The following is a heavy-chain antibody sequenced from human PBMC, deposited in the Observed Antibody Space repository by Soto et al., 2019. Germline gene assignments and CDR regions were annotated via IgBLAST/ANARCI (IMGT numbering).Heavy chain of an antibody. J-gene: IGHJ6*02. Sequence: EVQLLESGGGLVQPGGSLRLSCAASGFTFSSYAMSWVRQAPGKGLEWVSAISGSGGSTYYADSVKGRFTISRDNSKNTLYLQMNRLRAEDTALYYCAKGRDPVVRYSSYGGMDVWGQGTTVTVSS. CDR2: ISGSGGST. D-gene: IGHD5-18*01. CDR3: AKGRDPVVRYSSYGGMDV. CDR1: GFTFSSYA. V-gene: IGHV3-23*01.